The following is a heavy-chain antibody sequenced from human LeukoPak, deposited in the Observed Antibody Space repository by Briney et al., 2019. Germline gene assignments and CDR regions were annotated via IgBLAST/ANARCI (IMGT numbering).Heavy chain of an antibody. D-gene: IGHD1-26*01. Sequence: PGGSLRLSCAASGFTFSSYEMNWVRQAPGKGLEWVSYICSSGSTIYYADSVKGRFTISGDNAKNTLYLEMNSLRAEDTAVYYCARSGRGGAFDIWGHGTMVTVSS. CDR1: GFTFSSYE. CDR3: ARSGRGGAFDI. V-gene: IGHV3-48*03. CDR2: ICSSGSTI. J-gene: IGHJ3*02.